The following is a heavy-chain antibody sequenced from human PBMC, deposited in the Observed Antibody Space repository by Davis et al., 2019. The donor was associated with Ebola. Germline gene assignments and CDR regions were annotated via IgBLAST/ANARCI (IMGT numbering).Heavy chain of an antibody. CDR2: ISGSGGST. V-gene: IGHV3-23*01. J-gene: IGHJ4*02. Sequence: GESLKISCAASGLIFNNYWMSWIRQAPGKGLEWVSAISGSGGSTYYADSVKGRFTISRDNSKNTLYLQMNSLRAEDTAVYYCAKVGWLNYWGQGTLVTVSS. D-gene: IGHD6-19*01. CDR1: GLIFNNYW. CDR3: AKVGWLNY.